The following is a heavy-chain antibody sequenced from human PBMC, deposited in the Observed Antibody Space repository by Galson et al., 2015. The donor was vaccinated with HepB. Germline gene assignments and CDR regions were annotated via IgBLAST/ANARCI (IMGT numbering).Heavy chain of an antibody. Sequence: SLRLSCAASGFTFSDYYMSWIRQAPGKGLEWVSYISSSSSYTNYADSVKGRFTISRDNAKNSLYLQMNSLRAEDTAVYYCARERHYYDYVWGSYRPNAFDIWGQGTMVTVSS. CDR3: ARERHYYDYVWGSYRPNAFDI. J-gene: IGHJ3*02. D-gene: IGHD3-16*02. V-gene: IGHV3-11*06. CDR1: GFTFSDYY. CDR2: ISSSSSYT.